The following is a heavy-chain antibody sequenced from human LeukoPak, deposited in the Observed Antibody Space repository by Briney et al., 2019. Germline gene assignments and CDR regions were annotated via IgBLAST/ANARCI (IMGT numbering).Heavy chain of an antibody. J-gene: IGHJ4*02. V-gene: IGHV2-5*02. CDR3: AHSRPGRTTFHY. CDR2: IYWDDDK. D-gene: IGHD1/OR15-1a*01. Sequence: SGPTLVKPTQTLTLTCTFSGFSLSTSEVGVGWIRQPPGKALEWLTLIYWDDDKRYSPSLKSRLTIAKDTSKNQVVLTMTNMDPVDTATYYCAHSRPGRTTFHYWGQGTLVTVSS. CDR1: GFSLSTSEVG.